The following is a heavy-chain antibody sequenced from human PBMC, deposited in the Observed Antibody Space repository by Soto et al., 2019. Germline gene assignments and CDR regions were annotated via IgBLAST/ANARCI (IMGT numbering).Heavy chain of an antibody. Sequence: QVQLQESGPGLVKPSQTLSLTCTVSGGSISSGDHYWSWIRQPPGKGLEWIGYIYYSGSTYYNPSLKSRVTISVDTSKNQCSLKLSSVTAADTAVYYCARVADCSGGRCYFSVDYWGQGTLVTVSS. CDR2: IYYSGST. CDR1: GGSISSGDHY. CDR3: ARVADCSGGRCYFSVDY. V-gene: IGHV4-30-4*01. J-gene: IGHJ4*02. D-gene: IGHD2-15*01.